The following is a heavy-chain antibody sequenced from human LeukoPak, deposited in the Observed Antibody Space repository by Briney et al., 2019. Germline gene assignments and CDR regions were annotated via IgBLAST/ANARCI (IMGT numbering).Heavy chain of an antibody. CDR1: GFTFTMFG. CDR2: ISSSSSYI. J-gene: IGHJ3*02. V-gene: IGHV3-21*01. D-gene: IGHD3-3*01. CDR3: ARDGMRRGRYDFWSGYQGAFDI. Sequence: PGGSLRLSRAASGFTFTMFGMNWVRQAPGKGLEWVSSISSSSSYIYYADSVKGRFTISRDNAKNSLYLQMNSLRAEDTAVYYCARDGMRRGRYDFWSGYQGAFDIWGQGTMVTVSS.